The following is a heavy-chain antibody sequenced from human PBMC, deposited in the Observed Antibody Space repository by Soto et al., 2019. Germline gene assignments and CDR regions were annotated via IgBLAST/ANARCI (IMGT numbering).Heavy chain of an antibody. V-gene: IGHV2-5*02. CDR1: GFSLSTRGVG. CDR2: IFWDDDK. J-gene: IGHJ4*02. D-gene: IGHD5-12*01. CDR3: AHRPRGYAYYFDF. Sequence: QITLKESGPTLMKPTQTLTLTYTFSGFSLSTRGVGVAWIRQPPGKALEWLALIFWDDDKWYNPSLKSRLTITEDTSKNQVVLIMTNMDPVDTATYYCAHRPRGYAYYFDFWGQGTLVTVSS.